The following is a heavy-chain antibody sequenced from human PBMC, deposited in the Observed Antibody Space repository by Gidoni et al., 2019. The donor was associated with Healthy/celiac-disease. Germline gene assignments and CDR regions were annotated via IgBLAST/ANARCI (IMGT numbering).Heavy chain of an antibody. D-gene: IGHD3-3*01. Sequence: AMNWVRQAPGKGLEWVSAISGSGGSTYCADSVKSRFTISRDNSKNTLYLQMNSLRAEDTAVYYCAKGAEFWSGYYFDYWGQGTLVTVSS. J-gene: IGHJ4*02. CDR3: AKGAEFWSGYYFDY. CDR1: A. V-gene: IGHV3-23*01. CDR2: ISGSGGST.